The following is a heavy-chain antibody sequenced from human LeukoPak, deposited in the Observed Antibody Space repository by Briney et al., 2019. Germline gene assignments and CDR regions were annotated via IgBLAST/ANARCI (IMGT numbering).Heavy chain of an antibody. Sequence: KPSETLSLTSTVSGGSISSFHWSWIRQPPGQGLEWIVYIYYSGSTNDNPSLKSRVTISVDTSKNQFSLKLSPVTAADTAVYYCARLPGVVTENWYFDVWGSGTLVTVSS. J-gene: IGHJ2*01. D-gene: IGHD2-21*02. CDR2: IYYSGST. CDR3: ARLPGVVTENWYFDV. V-gene: IGHV4-59*01. CDR1: GGSISSFH.